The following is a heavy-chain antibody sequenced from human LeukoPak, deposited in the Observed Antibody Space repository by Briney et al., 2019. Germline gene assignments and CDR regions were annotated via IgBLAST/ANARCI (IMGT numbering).Heavy chain of an antibody. CDR2: IKSKTDGGTT. CDR1: GFTFSNAW. V-gene: IGHV3-15*01. J-gene: IGHJ1*01. CDR3: TTDPTITIFGVVISEYFQH. D-gene: IGHD3-3*01. Sequence: PGGSLRLSCAASGFTFSNAWMSWVRQAPGKGLEWVGRIKSKTDGGTTDYAAPVKGRFTISRDDSKNTLYLQMNSLKTEDTAVYYCTTDPTITIFGVVISEYFQHWGQGTLVTVSS.